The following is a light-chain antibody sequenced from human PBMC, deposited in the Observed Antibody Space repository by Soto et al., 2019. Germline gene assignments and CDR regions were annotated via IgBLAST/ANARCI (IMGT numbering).Light chain of an antibody. V-gene: IGKV1-39*01. Sequence: QVTQFPTLLSASVGSKIPLTCRANQGISPYLNWYQQKPGKAPKLLIYTASTLQSGVPSRFSGSGSGTDFTLTISSLQPEDFATYFCQQTYSTPLFSFGPGTKVDIK. CDR2: TAS. CDR1: QGISPY. CDR3: QQTYSTPLFS. J-gene: IGKJ3*01.